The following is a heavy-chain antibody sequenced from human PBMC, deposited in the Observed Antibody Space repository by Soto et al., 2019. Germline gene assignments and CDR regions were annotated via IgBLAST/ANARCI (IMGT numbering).Heavy chain of an antibody. V-gene: IGHV3-23*01. CDR2: ISASGDNT. Sequence: PGGSLRLSCAASGFTFSSRAMSWVRQAPGKGLDWVSIISASGDNTYYADSVKGRFTISRDNSKNTLYLQVNSLRAEDTAVYYCAKLTYSDLWSGSHASWGQGTLVTVSS. J-gene: IGHJ5*02. CDR3: AKLTYSDLWSGSHAS. D-gene: IGHD3-3*01. CDR1: GFTFSSRA.